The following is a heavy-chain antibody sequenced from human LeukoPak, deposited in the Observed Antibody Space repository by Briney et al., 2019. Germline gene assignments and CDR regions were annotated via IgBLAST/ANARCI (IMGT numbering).Heavy chain of an antibody. CDR3: ARHEAYYYDSSGYYLWDY. CDR2: IYPGDSDT. CDR1: GYSFTSYW. J-gene: IGHJ4*02. D-gene: IGHD3-22*01. Sequence: GESLKISCKGSGYSFTSYWIGWVRQMPGKGLEWMGIIYPGDSDTRYSPSFQGQVTISADKSISTAYLQWSSLKASGTAMYYCARHEAYYYDSSGYYLWDYWGQGTLVTVSS. V-gene: IGHV5-51*01.